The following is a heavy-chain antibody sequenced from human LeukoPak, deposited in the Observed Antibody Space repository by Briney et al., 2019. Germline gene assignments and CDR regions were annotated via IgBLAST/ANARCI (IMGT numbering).Heavy chain of an antibody. V-gene: IGHV3-20*04. J-gene: IGHJ4*02. CDR1: GFTFDDYG. Sequence: QSGGSLRLSCAASGFTFDDYGMSWVRHAPGKGLEWVSGIIWSGGSTGYADSVKGRFTISRDNAKNSLYLQMNSLRAEDTALYYCARDDYGSGSWNDYWGQGTLVTVSS. D-gene: IGHD3-10*01. CDR3: ARDDYGSGSWNDY. CDR2: IIWSGGST.